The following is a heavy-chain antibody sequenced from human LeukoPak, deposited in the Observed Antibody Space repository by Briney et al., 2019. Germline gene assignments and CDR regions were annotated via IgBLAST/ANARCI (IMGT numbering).Heavy chain of an antibody. CDR1: GGSISSYY. CDR2: IYYSGST. V-gene: IGHV4-59*01. J-gene: IGHJ5*02. D-gene: IGHD3-9*01. CDR3: ARHYYDILTGYPNAYNWFDP. Sequence: PSETLSLTCTVSGGSISSYYWSRIRQPPGKGLEWIGYIYYSGSTNYNPSLKSRVTISVDTSKNQFSLKLSSVTAADTAVYYCARHYYDILTGYPNAYNWFDPWGQGTLVTVSS.